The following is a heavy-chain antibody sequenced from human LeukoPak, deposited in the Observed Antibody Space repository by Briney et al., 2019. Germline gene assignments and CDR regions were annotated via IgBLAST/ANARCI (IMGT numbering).Heavy chain of an antibody. CDR2: ISYDGSNK. V-gene: IGHV3-30*03. CDR1: GFTFSSYG. J-gene: IGHJ3*02. CDR3: ARDPYSSSWDDAFDI. D-gene: IGHD6-13*01. Sequence: GGSLRLSCAASGFTFSSYGMHWVRQAPGKGLEWVAVISYDGSNKYYADSVKGRFTISRDNSKNTLYLQMNSLRAEDTAVYYCARDPYSSSWDDAFDIWGQGTMVTVSS.